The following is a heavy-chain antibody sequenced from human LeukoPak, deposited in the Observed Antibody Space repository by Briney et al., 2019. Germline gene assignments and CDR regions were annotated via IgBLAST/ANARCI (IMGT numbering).Heavy chain of an antibody. CDR3: VRGLLWFGELSPPGY. J-gene: IGHJ4*02. V-gene: IGHV1-3*01. CDR2: INAGNGNT. D-gene: IGHD3-10*01. Sequence: EASVNVSCKASGYTFTNYAIHWVRQAPGQRLEWMGWINAGNGNTKFSQNFQGRVTIARDTAATTAYMVLNSLRSEDTAVYYCVRGLLWFGELSPPGYWGQGTLVTVSS. CDR1: GYTFTNYA.